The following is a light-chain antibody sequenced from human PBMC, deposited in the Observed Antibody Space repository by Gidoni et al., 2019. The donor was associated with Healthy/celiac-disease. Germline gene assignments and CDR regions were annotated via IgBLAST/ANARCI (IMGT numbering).Light chain of an antibody. CDR3: QQRSNWPPMYT. CDR1: QSVSSY. J-gene: IGKJ2*01. CDR2: DAS. V-gene: IGKV3-11*01. Sequence: EIVLTQSPATLSWSPGERATLSCRASQSVSSYLAWYQQKPGQAPRLLIYDASNRATGIPARFSGSGSGTDFTLTISSLEPEDFAVYYCQQRSNWPPMYTFXQXTKLEIK.